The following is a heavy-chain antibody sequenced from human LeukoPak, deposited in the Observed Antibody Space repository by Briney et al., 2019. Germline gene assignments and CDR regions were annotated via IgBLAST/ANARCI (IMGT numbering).Heavy chain of an antibody. D-gene: IGHD6-19*01. CDR3: ARANIADSRQWLMFFDY. Sequence: GGSLRLSCAASGFTFSSYGMHWVRQAPGKGLEWVALIRYDGSNKYYADSVKGRFTISRDNSKNTLYVQMNSLRAEDTAVYYCARANIADSRQWLMFFDYWGQGTLVTVSS. CDR2: IRYDGSNK. V-gene: IGHV3-30*02. J-gene: IGHJ4*02. CDR1: GFTFSSYG.